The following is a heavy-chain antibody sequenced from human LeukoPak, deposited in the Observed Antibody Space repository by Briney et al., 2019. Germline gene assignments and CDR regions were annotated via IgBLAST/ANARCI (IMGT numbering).Heavy chain of an antibody. V-gene: IGHV3-23*01. D-gene: IGHD6-13*01. J-gene: IGHJ4*02. CDR2: ISGSGGST. Sequence: PGGTLRLSCAASGFTFSSCGRSWVRQAPGKGLEWVSAISGSGGSTFYADSVKGRFTISRDNSKNTLYLQMNSLRAEDTAVYYCAKARDSSSWYSWFDYWGQGTLVTVSS. CDR1: GFTFSSCG. CDR3: AKARDSSSWYSWFDY.